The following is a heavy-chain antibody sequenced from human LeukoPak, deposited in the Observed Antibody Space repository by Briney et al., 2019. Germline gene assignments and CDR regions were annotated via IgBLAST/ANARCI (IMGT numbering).Heavy chain of an antibody. CDR3: ARAANGWHFDY. D-gene: IGHD4-17*01. Sequence: SETLSLTCTVSGGSISSGDYYWRWIRQPPGKGLEWIGYIYYSGSTYYNPSLKSRVTISVDTSKNQFSLKLSSVTAADTAVYYCARAANGWHFDYWGQGTLVTVSS. J-gene: IGHJ4*02. V-gene: IGHV4-30-4*01. CDR2: IYYSGST. CDR1: GGSISSGDYY.